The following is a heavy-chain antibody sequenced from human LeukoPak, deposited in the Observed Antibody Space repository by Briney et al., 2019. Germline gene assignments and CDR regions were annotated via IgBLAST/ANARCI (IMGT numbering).Heavy chain of an antibody. Sequence: PGGSLRLSCVVSGYIFSTNMMSWVRQAPGKGLEWVATILPGGKESYRVESVKGRFTVSRDNAKNSLFLQMNSLRVDDTAVYYCMGSHGYWGQGTLVTVSS. V-gene: IGHV3-7*01. CDR3: MGSHGY. J-gene: IGHJ4*02. CDR1: GYIFSTNM. CDR2: ILPGGKES.